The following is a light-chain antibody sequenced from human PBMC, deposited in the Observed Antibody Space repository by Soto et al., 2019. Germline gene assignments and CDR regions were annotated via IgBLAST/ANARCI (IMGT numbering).Light chain of an antibody. CDR3: MQTLQNPLT. CDR1: ESLMHTDGKTH. V-gene: IGKV2D-29*01. J-gene: IGKJ4*01. Sequence: DVFLTQSPLSLSVIPAQPSSISCKSSESLMHTDGKTHLYWYLQRPGQPPQLLIYELSNRFSGVPDRFSGSGSGTDFSLKISRVEAEDAGVYYCMQTLQNPLTFGGGTKVDI. CDR2: ELS.